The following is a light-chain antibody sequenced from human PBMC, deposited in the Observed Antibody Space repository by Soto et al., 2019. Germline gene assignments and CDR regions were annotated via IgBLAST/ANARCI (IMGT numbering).Light chain of an antibody. CDR2: EVS. Sequence: QSVLTQPASVSGSPGQSITISCTGTSGDVGGYYYVSWYQQLPGKAPKLMISEVSNRPSGVSNRFSGSKSGNTASLTISGLQGEDEADYYCSSYTAGGTIFGTGTKVTVL. V-gene: IGLV2-14*01. CDR1: SGDVGGYYY. J-gene: IGLJ1*01. CDR3: SSYTAGGTI.